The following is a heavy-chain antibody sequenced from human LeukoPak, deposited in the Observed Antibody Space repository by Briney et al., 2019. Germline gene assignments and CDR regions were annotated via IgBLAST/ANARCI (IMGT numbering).Heavy chain of an antibody. J-gene: IGHJ2*01. CDR1: GGSISGYY. CDR2: IYSSGTT. CDR3: ARHAKGRIANWYFDL. Sequence: PSETLSLTCTVSGGSISGYYWSWIRQPPGKGQEWIGYIYSSGTTNYNPSLESRVTFSVDTSKNQFSLDLTSVTAADTAMYYCARHAKGRIANWYFDLWGRGTLVIVSS. V-gene: IGHV4-4*08.